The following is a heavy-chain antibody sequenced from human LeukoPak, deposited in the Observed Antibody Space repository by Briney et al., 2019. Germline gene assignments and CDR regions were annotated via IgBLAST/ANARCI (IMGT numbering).Heavy chain of an antibody. J-gene: IGHJ4*02. Sequence: ASVKVSCKASGGTFSSYAISWVRQAPGQGLEWMGGIIPIFGTANYAQKFQGRVTIIADESTSTAYMELSSLRSEDTAVYYCARAQQGIAAAGILNWGQGTLVTVSS. CDR3: ARAQQGIAAAGILN. D-gene: IGHD6-13*01. CDR1: GGTFSSYA. V-gene: IGHV1-69*13. CDR2: IIPIFGTA.